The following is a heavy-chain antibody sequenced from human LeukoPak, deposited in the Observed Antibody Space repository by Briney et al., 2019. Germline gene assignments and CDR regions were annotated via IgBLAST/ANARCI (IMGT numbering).Heavy chain of an antibody. Sequence: PGGSLRLSCVASGFTFSSYWMSWVRQAPGKGLERVANIKQDGSEKHYMDSVKGRFTISRDNAKNSLYLEMSSLRAEDTAVYYCARDECDGDCYAELDYWGQGTLVTVSS. CDR3: ARDECDGDCYAELDY. CDR1: GFTFSSYW. J-gene: IGHJ4*02. CDR2: IKQDGSEK. D-gene: IGHD2-21*02. V-gene: IGHV3-7*01.